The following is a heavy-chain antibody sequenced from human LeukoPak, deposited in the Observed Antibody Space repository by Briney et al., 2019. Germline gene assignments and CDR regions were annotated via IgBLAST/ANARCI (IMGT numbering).Heavy chain of an antibody. CDR1: GDSISSGSYY. CDR3: ARDALAYCGGDCYFAAFDI. J-gene: IGHJ3*02. Sequence: SETLSLTCTVSGDSISSGSYYWSWIRQPAGKGLEWIGRIYTSGSTNYKPSLKSRVTISVDTSKNQFSLKLSSVTAADTAVHYCARDALAYCGGDCYFAAFDIWGQGTMVTVSS. CDR2: IYTSGST. V-gene: IGHV4-61*02. D-gene: IGHD2-21*02.